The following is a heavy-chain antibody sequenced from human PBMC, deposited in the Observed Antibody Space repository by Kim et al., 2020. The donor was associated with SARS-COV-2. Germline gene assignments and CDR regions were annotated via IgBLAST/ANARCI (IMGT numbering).Heavy chain of an antibody. Sequence: ASVKVSCKVSGYTLTELSMHWVRQAPGKGLEWMGGFDPEDGETIYAQKFQGRVTMTEDTSTDTAYMELSSLRSEDTAVYYCATGLQPGIAVAGPSAYYYYYGMDVWGPGTTVTVSS. D-gene: IGHD6-19*01. V-gene: IGHV1-24*01. CDR3: ATGLQPGIAVAGPSAYYYYYGMDV. CDR1: GYTLTELS. J-gene: IGHJ6*02. CDR2: FDPEDGET.